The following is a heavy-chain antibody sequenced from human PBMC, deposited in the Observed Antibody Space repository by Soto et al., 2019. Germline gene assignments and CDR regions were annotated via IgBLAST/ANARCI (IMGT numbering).Heavy chain of an antibody. CDR3: ARDYGSGSYYWFDP. J-gene: IGHJ5*02. Sequence: LSLTCAVSGGSISSGGYSWSWIRQPPGKGLEWIGYIYHSGSTYYNPSLKSRVTISVDRSKNQFSLKLSSVTAADTAVYYCARDYGSGSYYWFDPWGQGTLVTSPQ. V-gene: IGHV4-30-2*01. CDR2: IYHSGST. D-gene: IGHD3-10*01. CDR1: GGSISSGGYS.